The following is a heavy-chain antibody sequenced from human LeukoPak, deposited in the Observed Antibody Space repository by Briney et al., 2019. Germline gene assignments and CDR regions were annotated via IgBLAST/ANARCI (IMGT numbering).Heavy chain of an antibody. CDR1: GFTFSSYA. CDR3: ARGRWLQSGGFQH. J-gene: IGHJ1*01. CDR2: IIGSGGST. V-gene: IGHV3-23*01. D-gene: IGHD5-24*01. Sequence: PGGSLRLSCAASGFTFSSYAMSWVRQAPGKGLECVSAIIGSGGSTYYADSVKGRFTISRDNAKNSLYLQMNSLRAEDTAVYYCARGRWLQSGGFQHWGQGTLVTVSS.